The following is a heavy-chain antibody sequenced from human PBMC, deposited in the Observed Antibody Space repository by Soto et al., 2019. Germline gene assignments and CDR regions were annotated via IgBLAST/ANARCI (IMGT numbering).Heavy chain of an antibody. CDR3: SPSGPMTAVTTGGQRGNFWYFDL. D-gene: IGHD4-17*01. J-gene: IGHJ2*01. V-gene: IGHV2-5*02. CDR1: GFSLSTSGVG. Sequence: HITLKESGPTLLKPTQTLTLTCTFSGFSLSTSGVGVGWIRQLPVKALECLALIYWDDDKRYTPSLKSRLTITKDTSKIQVVRRMTNIDPVDRAKYCCSPSGPMTAVTTGGQRGNFWYFDLGSLGALVTVS. CDR2: IYWDDDK.